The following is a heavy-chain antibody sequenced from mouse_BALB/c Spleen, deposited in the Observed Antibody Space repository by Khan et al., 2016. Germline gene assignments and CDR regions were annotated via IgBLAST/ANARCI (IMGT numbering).Heavy chain of an antibody. V-gene: IGHV3-2*02. Sequence: EVQLQESGPGLVKPSQSLSLTCPFTGYSITSAYAWNWIRQFPGNKLEWMGSFTSSGSTTYNPSLKSRISISRDTSQHPFFLHLNSLTAEAPATLECAREYYGIRDLDEWGQGTTLTVDS. CDR3: AREYYGIRDLDE. CDR2: FTSSGST. J-gene: IGHJ2*01. CDR1: GYSITSAYA. D-gene: IGHD1-1*01.